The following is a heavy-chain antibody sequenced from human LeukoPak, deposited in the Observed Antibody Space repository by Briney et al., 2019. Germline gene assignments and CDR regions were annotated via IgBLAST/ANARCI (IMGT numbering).Heavy chain of an antibody. Sequence: GRSLRLSCAASGFTFSSYGMHWVRQAPGKGLEWVAVISYDGSNKYYADSVKGRFTISRDNSKNTLYLQMNSLRAEDTAVYYCTKDLVLAAAGTLDYWGQGTLVTVSS. J-gene: IGHJ4*02. V-gene: IGHV3-30*18. CDR2: ISYDGSNK. D-gene: IGHD6-13*01. CDR1: GFTFSSYG. CDR3: TKDLVLAAAGTLDY.